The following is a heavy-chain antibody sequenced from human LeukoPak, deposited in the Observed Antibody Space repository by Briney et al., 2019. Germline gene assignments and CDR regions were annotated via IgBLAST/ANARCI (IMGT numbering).Heavy chain of an antibody. CDR2: ISGGGGFT. D-gene: IGHD6-13*01. CDR1: GFTFSSYA. V-gene: IGHV3-23*01. J-gene: IGHJ4*02. Sequence: EGSLRLSCAASGFTFSSYAMSWVRQAPGKGLEWVSAISGGGGFTYYADSVKGRFTISRDNSKNTLYLQMNSLRAEDTAVYYCAKALLAATYYFDYWGQGILVTVSS. CDR3: AKALLAATYYFDY.